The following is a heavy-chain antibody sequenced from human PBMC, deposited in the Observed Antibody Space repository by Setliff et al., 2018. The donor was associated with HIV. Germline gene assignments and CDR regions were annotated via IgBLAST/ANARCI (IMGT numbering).Heavy chain of an antibody. CDR2: IYTSGSS. J-gene: IGHJ4*02. V-gene: IGHV4-4*07. CDR1: GGAISSYY. Sequence: KPSETLSLTCTVSGGAISSYYWGWIRQSAGRGLEWIGRIYTSGSSKNNPSFESRVTMSLDTSKNQFSLQLRSVTVADTAVYYCAKAAGYYDSSGYFDSWGQGTLVTVSS. CDR3: AKAAGYYDSSGYFDS. D-gene: IGHD3-22*01.